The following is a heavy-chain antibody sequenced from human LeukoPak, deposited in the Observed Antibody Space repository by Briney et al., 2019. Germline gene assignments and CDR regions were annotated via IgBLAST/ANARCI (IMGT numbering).Heavy chain of an antibody. Sequence: SGPTLVNPTQTLTLTCTFSGFSLSINGMRVSWIRQPPGKALEWLARTDWDDDKFYSTSLKTRLTISKDTSKNQVVLTMTNMDPVDTATYYCARTLSGTTFDYWGQGTLVTVSS. D-gene: IGHD1-7*01. CDR1: GFSLSINGMR. CDR3: ARTLSGTTFDY. V-gene: IGHV2-70*04. J-gene: IGHJ4*02. CDR2: TDWDDDK.